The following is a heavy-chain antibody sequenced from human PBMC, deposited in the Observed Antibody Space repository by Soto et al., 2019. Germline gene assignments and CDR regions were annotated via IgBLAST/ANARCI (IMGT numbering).Heavy chain of an antibody. CDR1: GGSISSRTFW. CDR2: MSYRGRS. J-gene: IGHJ4*02. V-gene: IGHV4-39*01. D-gene: IGHD4-4*01. CDR3: ARHPRDDYNYGGSGIFDY. Sequence: QLQLQESGPGLVKPSETLSLTCSVSGGSISSRTFWWAWIRQPPGKGLEWIGDMSYRGRSYSSPSLKSPVTLSVDASKNHFTPKLNSVTAADTAVYYCARHPRDDYNYGGSGIFDYWGQGTLVTVSS.